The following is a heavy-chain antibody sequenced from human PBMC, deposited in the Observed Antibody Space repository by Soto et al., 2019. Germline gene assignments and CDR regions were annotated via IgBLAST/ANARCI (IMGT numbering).Heavy chain of an antibody. V-gene: IGHV3-74*01. Sequence: PGGSLRLSCAASGFTFSSHWIHWVRQAPGKGLVWVSRINTDGSTTNYADSVKGRFTISRDNAKNTLYLQMNSLRAEDTAVYYCARGRSRGYYLDYWGLGTLVTVSS. J-gene: IGHJ4*02. D-gene: IGHD3-22*01. CDR1: GFTFSSHW. CDR2: INTDGSTT. CDR3: ARGRSRGYYLDY.